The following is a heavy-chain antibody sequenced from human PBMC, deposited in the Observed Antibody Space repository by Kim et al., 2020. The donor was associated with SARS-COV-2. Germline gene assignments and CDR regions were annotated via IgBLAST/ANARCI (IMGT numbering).Heavy chain of an antibody. D-gene: IGHD3-16*01. Sequence: ICYEDSVSGRFTISRDNAKNSLYLQRNSLRDEDTAVYFCVRDRMGGAFDIWGQGTMVTVSS. CDR2: I. J-gene: IGHJ3*02. CDR3: VRDRMGGAFDI. V-gene: IGHV3-48*02.